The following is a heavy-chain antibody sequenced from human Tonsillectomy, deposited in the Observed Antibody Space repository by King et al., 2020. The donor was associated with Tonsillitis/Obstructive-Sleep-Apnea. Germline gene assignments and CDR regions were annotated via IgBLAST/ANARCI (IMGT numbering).Heavy chain of an antibody. Sequence: VQLVESGGGLVKPGGSLRLSCAASGFTFSNAWMNWVRQAPGKGLEWVGRIKSKTDGGTTDYAAPVKGRFTISRDDSKNTLYLQMNSLKTEDTAVYYCTTAVEWQWLAYYFDYWGQGTLVTVSS. CDR2: IKSKTDGGTT. V-gene: IGHV3-15*07. CDR1: GFTFSNAW. J-gene: IGHJ4*02. CDR3: TTAVEWQWLAYYFDY. D-gene: IGHD6-19*01.